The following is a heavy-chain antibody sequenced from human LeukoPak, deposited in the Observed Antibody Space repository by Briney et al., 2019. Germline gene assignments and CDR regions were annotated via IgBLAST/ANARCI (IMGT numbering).Heavy chain of an antibody. CDR2: IYYSGST. Sequence: PSETLSLTCTVSGGSISSSSYYWGWIRQPPGKGLEWLGSIYYSGSTYYNPSLKSRVTISVDTSKNQFSLKLSSVTAADTAVYYCARGKDDYVWGSYRPSWFDPWGQGTLVTVSS. J-gene: IGHJ5*02. CDR1: GGSISSSSYY. D-gene: IGHD3-16*02. V-gene: IGHV4-39*01. CDR3: ARGKDDYVWGSYRPSWFDP.